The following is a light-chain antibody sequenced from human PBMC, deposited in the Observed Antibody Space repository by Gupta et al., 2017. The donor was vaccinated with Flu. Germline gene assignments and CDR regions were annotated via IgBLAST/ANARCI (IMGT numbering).Light chain of an antibody. CDR1: QISKNN. J-gene: IGKJ1*01. CDR2: ATT. V-gene: IGKV1-39*01. CDR3: QQNDTSPPT. Sequence: SSVSACGGDRVTISCQTSQISKNNLNWYQQKPGKAPQLLIYATTGLQSGVPSSFRGGGSGTDFTLDIDSLQPDDFAIYWCQQNDTSPPTFGQGTRV.